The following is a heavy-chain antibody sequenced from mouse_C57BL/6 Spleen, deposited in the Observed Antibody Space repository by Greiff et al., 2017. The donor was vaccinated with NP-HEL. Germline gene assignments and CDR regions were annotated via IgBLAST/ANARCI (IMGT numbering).Heavy chain of an antibody. CDR1: GYTFTSYW. Sequence: VQLQQPGAELVMPGASVKLSCKASGYTFTSYWMHWVKQRPGQGLEWIGEIDPSDSYTNYNQKFKGKSTLTVDKSSSTAYMQLSSLTSEDSAVYYCARSYDYDPYAMDYWGQGTSVTVSS. J-gene: IGHJ4*01. CDR3: ARSYDYDPYAMDY. V-gene: IGHV1-69*01. CDR2: IDPSDSYT. D-gene: IGHD2-4*01.